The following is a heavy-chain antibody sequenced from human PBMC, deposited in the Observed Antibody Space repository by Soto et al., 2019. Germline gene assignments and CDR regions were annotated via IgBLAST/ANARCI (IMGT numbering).Heavy chain of an antibody. CDR2: IYYIGNS. Sequence: PETLSLTCIVSGDSISRSPYYWCWIRQPPGKGLEWIGNIYYIGNSYYNPSLESRVTISVDTSKNQISLRLSSVTAADTALYYCARQASTGSHFPGVDYWGQGTLVTVSS. CDR3: ARQASTGSHFPGVDY. D-gene: IGHD1-26*01. J-gene: IGHJ4*02. V-gene: IGHV4-39*01. CDR1: GDSISRSPYY.